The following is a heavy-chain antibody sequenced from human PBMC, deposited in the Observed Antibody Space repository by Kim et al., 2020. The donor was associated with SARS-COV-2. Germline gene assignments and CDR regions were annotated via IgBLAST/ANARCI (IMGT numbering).Heavy chain of an antibody. D-gene: IGHD3-10*01. CDR2: VFTSGST. CDR1: GGAISSGAHF. Sequence: SETLSLTCTVSGGAISSGAHFWSCLRQHPGKGLEWIGYVFTSGSTYYNPSLKSRAAISVDTSKNRFSLEMTSVTAADTAVYYCARTEKVRGVHFYFDYWGQGTLVTVS. J-gene: IGHJ4*02. CDR3: ARTEKVRGVHFYFDY. V-gene: IGHV4-31*03.